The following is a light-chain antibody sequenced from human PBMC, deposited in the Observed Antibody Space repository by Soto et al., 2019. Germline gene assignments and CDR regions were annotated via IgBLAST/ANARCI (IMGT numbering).Light chain of an antibody. CDR3: QQRSS. CDR2: GAS. V-gene: IGKV3D-15*01. Sequence: EIVMTQSPATLSVSPVERATLSCRASQSVSSNLAWYQQKPGQAPRLLIYGASTRATGIPARFSGSGSGTDFTLTISSLEPEDFAVYYCQQRSSFGGGTKVDIK. CDR1: QSVSSN. J-gene: IGKJ4*01.